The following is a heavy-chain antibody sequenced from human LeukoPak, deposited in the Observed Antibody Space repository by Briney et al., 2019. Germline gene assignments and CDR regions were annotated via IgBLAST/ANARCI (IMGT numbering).Heavy chain of an antibody. Sequence: GGSLRLSCAASGFTFSNAWMSWVRQAPGEGLEWVGRIKSKTDGGTTDYAAPVKGRFTISRDDSTNTLYLQMNRLKTEDTAVYYCTTVEDIVATISYYDRSRVPYWGQGTLVTVSS. CDR1: GFTFSNAW. CDR2: IKSKTDGGTT. J-gene: IGHJ4*02. CDR3: TTVEDIVATISYYDRSRVPY. V-gene: IGHV3-15*01. D-gene: IGHD5-12*01.